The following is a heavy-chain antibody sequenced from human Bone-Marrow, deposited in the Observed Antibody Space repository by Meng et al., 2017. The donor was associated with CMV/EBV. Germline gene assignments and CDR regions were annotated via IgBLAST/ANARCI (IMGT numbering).Heavy chain of an antibody. CDR3: ARRVSYYHYGMDV. J-gene: IGHJ6*02. CDR1: GYTFTAHY. V-gene: IGHV1-2*02. CDR2: IHPHRGDT. Sequence: ASVKVSCKASGYTFTAHYFHWVRQAPGQGLEWMGWIHPHRGDTNYAQQFQGRVTLTRDTSISTAYMELSRLRSDDTAVYYCARRVSYYHYGMDVWGQGTTVTVSS. D-gene: IGHD2-8*01.